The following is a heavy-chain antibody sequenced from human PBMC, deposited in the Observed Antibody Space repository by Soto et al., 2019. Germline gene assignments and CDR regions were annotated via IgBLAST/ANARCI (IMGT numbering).Heavy chain of an antibody. CDR2: MNPNSGNT. CDR3: ASPARNYDFWSGYSFDI. Sequence: QVQLVQSGAEVKKPGASVKVSCKASGYTFTSYDINWVRQATGRGLEWMGWMNPNSGNTGYAQKFQGRVTMTRTTSIRTAYMELSSLRSEDTAVYYCASPARNYDFWSGYSFDIWGQGTMVTVSS. D-gene: IGHD3-3*01. V-gene: IGHV1-8*01. J-gene: IGHJ3*02. CDR1: GYTFTSYD.